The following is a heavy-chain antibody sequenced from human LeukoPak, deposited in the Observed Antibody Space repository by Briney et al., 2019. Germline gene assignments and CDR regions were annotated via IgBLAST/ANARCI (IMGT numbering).Heavy chain of an antibody. J-gene: IGHJ6*03. CDR3: ARGLGLGSSWYNYYYMDV. D-gene: IGHD6-13*01. CDR1: GGSFSGYY. V-gene: IGHV4-34*01. Sequence: PSETLSLTCAVYGGSFSGYYWSWIRQPPGKGLEWIGEINHSGSTNYNPSLKSRITISVDTSKKQFSLKLRSVTAADTAVYYCARGLGLGSSWYNYYYMDVWGKGTAVTISS. CDR2: INHSGST.